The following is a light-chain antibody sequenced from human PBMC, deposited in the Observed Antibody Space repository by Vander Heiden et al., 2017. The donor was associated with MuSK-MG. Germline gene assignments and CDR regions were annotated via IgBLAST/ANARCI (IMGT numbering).Light chain of an antibody. Sequence: SYALTQPPSVSVSPGQPARITCSGDALPKKYAYGYQQKPGQAPVLVIYKDSDRPPGIPERFSGSSSGTTVTVTISGVQAEDEADYYCQSADSSGTYVVFGGGTKLTVL. V-gene: IGLV3-25*03. CDR1: ALPKKY. J-gene: IGLJ2*01. CDR3: QSADSSGTYVV. CDR2: KDS.